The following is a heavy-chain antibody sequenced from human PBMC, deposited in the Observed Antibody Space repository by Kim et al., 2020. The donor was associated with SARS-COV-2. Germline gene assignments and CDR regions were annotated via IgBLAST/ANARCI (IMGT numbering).Heavy chain of an antibody. J-gene: IGHJ4*02. CDR2: ITCDGSND. Sequence: GGSLRLSCAASGFSFSSYGMHWVRRAPGKGLEWVAVITCDGSNDYYTDSVKGRFTISRDNSKNTLYLQINSLRVEDTAVYYCTKAQGSYSGSFDDWGQGTLVTVSS. CDR3: TKAQGSYSGSFDD. V-gene: IGHV3-30*18. D-gene: IGHD3-10*01. CDR1: GFSFSSYG.